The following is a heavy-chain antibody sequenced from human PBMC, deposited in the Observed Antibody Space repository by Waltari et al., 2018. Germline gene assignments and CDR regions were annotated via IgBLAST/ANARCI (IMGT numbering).Heavy chain of an antibody. Sequence: QVQLQESGPGLVKPSETLSLTCPVSGGSISSYYWSWIRQPAGKGLEWIGRIYTSGGTNYNPSLKSRVTMSGDTSKNQFSLKLSSVTAADTAVYYCARAGGDYDFWSGYGGHYFDYWGQGTLVTVSS. J-gene: IGHJ4*02. D-gene: IGHD3-3*01. V-gene: IGHV4-4*07. CDR3: ARAGGDYDFWSGYGGHYFDY. CDR2: IYTSGGT. CDR1: GGSISSYY.